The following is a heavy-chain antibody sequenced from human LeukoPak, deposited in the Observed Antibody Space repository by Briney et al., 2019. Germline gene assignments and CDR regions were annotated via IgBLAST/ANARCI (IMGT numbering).Heavy chain of an antibody. CDR3: ARDLYPRITGTYFDY. CDR1: GYTFTSYG. J-gene: IGHJ4*02. V-gene: IGHV1-18*01. CDR2: ISAYNGNT. Sequence: GASVKVSCKASGYTFTSYGISWVRQAPGQGLEWMGWISAYNGNTNYAQKLQGRVTMTTDTSTSTAYMELRSLRSDDTAVYYCARDLYPRITGTYFDYWGQGTLVTVSS. D-gene: IGHD1-20*01.